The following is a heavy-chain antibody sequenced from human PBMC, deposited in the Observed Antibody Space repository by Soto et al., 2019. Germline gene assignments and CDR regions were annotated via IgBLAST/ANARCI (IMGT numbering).Heavy chain of an antibody. Sequence: QVQLQQWGAGLLKPSETMSLTCAVYGGSFSGYYWSWIRQPPGKGLEWIGEINHSGSTNSNPSLQSRVTISVDTSKNQFSLKLSSVTAADTAVYYCARGGGPLRGYSYGLSGWFAPWGQGTLVTVSS. D-gene: IGHD5-18*01. CDR1: GGSFSGYY. CDR3: ARGGGPLRGYSYGLSGWFAP. V-gene: IGHV4-34*01. J-gene: IGHJ5*02. CDR2: INHSGST.